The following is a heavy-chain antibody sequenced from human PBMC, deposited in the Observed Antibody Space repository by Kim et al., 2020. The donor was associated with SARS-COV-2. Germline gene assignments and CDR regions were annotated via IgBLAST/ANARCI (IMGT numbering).Heavy chain of an antibody. D-gene: IGHD6-25*01. CDR3: ARRRHGERPRV. Sequence: TGYAQKFQGRVTMTRNTSISTAYMELSSLRSEDTAVYYCARRRHGERPRVWGQGTLVTVSS. J-gene: IGHJ4*02. V-gene: IGHV1-8*01. CDR2: T.